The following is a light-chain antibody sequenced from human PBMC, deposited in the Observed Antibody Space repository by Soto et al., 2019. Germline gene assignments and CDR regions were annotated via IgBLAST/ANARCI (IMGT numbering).Light chain of an antibody. V-gene: IGKV4-1*01. J-gene: IGKJ4*01. CDR1: QSLLSTSNNKNY. CDR2: WAS. Sequence: DIVMTQSPDSLAVSLGERATINCKSSQSLLSTSNNKNYLSWYQQKPGQPPKLFIYWASAREYGVPDRFSGSGSGAAFTLTISSLQAEDVAVYYCHQYYNAPLTFGGGTKVEIK. CDR3: HQYYNAPLT.